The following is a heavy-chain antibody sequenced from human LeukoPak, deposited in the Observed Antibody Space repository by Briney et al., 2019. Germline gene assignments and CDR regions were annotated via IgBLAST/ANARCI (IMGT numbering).Heavy chain of an antibody. CDR1: GYIFPNHG. D-gene: IGHD3-10*01. J-gene: IGHJ4*02. CDR2: INTDNGDT. V-gene: IGHV1-18*01. Sequence: ATVKVSCKASGYIFPNHGLTWVRQAPGQGREGMGWINTDNGDTNYTQKVQDRVTLTTEASHKTAYMELRSLSSDDTAFYYCARASSSYGSGLSYIDYWGQGTLVTVSS. CDR3: ARASSSYGSGLSYIDY.